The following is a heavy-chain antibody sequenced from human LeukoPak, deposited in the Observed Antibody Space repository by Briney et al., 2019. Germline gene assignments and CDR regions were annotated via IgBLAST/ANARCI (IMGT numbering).Heavy chain of an antibody. V-gene: IGHV4-39*07. D-gene: IGHD3-3*02. CDR2: IYYSGTT. CDR1: GDSISSRSYY. Sequence: PSETLSLTCTVSGDSISSRSYYWGWIRQPPGKGLKWIGTIYYSGTTYYNPSLKSRVTISVDTSKNHFSLKLTSVTAADTAVYYCASLTVQGGIFLFDYWGQGTLVTVSS. CDR3: ASLTVQGGIFLFDY. J-gene: IGHJ4*02.